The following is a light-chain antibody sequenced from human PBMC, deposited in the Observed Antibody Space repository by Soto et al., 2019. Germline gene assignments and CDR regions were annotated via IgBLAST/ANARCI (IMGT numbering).Light chain of an antibody. Sequence: QSALTQPASVSGSPGQSITIPCSGRSSDLGGLNYVSWYQQHPGKVPKLIIYKVDNRPSGVSNRFSGSKSGNTASLTISGLQADDEAYYYCSSYTTASRWVFGGGTKVTVL. CDR3: SSYTTASRWV. V-gene: IGLV2-14*01. J-gene: IGLJ3*02. CDR2: KVD. CDR1: SSDLGGLNY.